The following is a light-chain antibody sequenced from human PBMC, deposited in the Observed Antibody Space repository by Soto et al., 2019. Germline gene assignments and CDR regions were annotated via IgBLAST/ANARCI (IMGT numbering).Light chain of an antibody. CDR3: SSFTSISTVL. Sequence: QSALTQPASVSGSLGQSITISCTGTSSDVGGYNYVSWYQHHPGKDPKVVIFEVTKRPSGVSSRFSGSKSGNTASLTVSGLQAEDEGDYYSSSFTSISTVLFGGGTKLTVL. CDR2: EVT. V-gene: IGLV2-14*01. J-gene: IGLJ2*01. CDR1: SSDVGGYNY.